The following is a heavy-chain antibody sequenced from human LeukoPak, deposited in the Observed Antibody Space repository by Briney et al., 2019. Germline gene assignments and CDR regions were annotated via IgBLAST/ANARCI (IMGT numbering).Heavy chain of an antibody. CDR1: GFTVPSHY. CDR2: IYSGGST. J-gene: IGHJ3*02. Sequence: GRSLRLSCVASGFTVPSHYMSWVRQAPGKGLEWVSVIYSGGSTYYADSVKGRFTISRDNSKNTVYLQMNSLRAEDTAVYYCTRVVVDAFDIWGQGTMVTVSS. CDR3: TRVVVDAFDI. D-gene: IGHD2-15*01. V-gene: IGHV3-66*01.